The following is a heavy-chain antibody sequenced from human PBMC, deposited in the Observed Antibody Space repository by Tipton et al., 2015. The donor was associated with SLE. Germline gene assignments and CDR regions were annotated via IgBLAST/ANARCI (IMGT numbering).Heavy chain of an antibody. D-gene: IGHD2-15*01. CDR3: ARGSVVADDY. CDR1: GFSISSYH. J-gene: IGHJ4*01. Sequence: TLSLTCTVSGFSISSYHWGWIRQPPGKGLEWLGTIYHSGTTYYNPSLKSRLTLPIDTSKNQLSLKLTSVTAADTAVYYCARGSVVADDYWGQGTLVTVSS. CDR2: IYHSGTT. V-gene: IGHV4-38-2*02.